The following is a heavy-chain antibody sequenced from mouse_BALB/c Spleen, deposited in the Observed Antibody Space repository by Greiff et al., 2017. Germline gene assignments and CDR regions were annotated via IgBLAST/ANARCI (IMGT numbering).Heavy chain of an antibody. J-gene: IGHJ4*01. V-gene: IGHV5-6-2*01. CDR1: GFTFSSYY. CDR2: INSNGGST. CDR3: ARLSSYGAMDY. Sequence: EVQRVESGGGLVKLGGSLKLSCAASGFTFSSYYMSWVRQTPEKRLELVAAINSNGGSTYYPDTVKGRFTISRDNAKNTLYLQMSSLKSEDTALYYCARLSSYGAMDYWGQGTSVTVSS. D-gene: IGHD1-1*01.